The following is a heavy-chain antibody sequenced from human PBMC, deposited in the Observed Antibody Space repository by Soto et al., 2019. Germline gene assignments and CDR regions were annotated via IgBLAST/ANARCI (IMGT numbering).Heavy chain of an antibody. CDR3: ARSPSPYYYDSTGSGGAFDI. V-gene: IGHV3-48*03. CDR1: GFTFSSYE. J-gene: IGHJ3*02. Sequence: EAQLVESGGGLVQPGGSLRLSCAASGFTFSSYEMNWVRQAPGKGLEWVSYISSSGSTIYYADSVKGRFTISRDNAKNSLYLQMNSLRAEDTAVYYCARSPSPYYYDSTGSGGAFDIWGQGTMVTVSS. CDR2: ISSSGSTI. D-gene: IGHD3-22*01.